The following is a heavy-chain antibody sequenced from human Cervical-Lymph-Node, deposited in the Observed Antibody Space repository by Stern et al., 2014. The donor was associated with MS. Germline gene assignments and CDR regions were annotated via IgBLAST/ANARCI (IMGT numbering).Heavy chain of an antibody. CDR1: SGSVTSGHW. D-gene: IGHD1-14*01. CDR2: IYHTGRT. Sequence: QVQLVQSGPGLVKPSGTLSLTCAVSSGSVTSGHWWIWVRQSPWKGLEWIGEIYHTGRTNYNPSLKSRVTISVDKSKNQFSLKLNSVTEADTAVYYCARDPDNRGCFDPGGQGTLVIVSS. J-gene: IGHJ5*02. V-gene: IGHV4-4*02. CDR3: ARDPDNRGCFDP.